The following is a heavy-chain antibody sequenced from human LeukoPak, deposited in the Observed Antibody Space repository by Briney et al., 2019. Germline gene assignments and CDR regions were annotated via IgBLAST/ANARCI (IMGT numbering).Heavy chain of an antibody. CDR2: INHSGST. CDR3: ARILTGDNYFDY. V-gene: IGHV4-34*01. Sequence: SETLSLTCAVYGGSFSGYYWSWIRQPPGKGLEWIGEINHSGSTNYNPSLKSRVTISVDTSKNQFSLKLSSVTAADMAVYYCARILTGDNYFDYWGQGTLVTVSS. CDR1: GGSFSGYY. D-gene: IGHD7-27*01. J-gene: IGHJ4*02.